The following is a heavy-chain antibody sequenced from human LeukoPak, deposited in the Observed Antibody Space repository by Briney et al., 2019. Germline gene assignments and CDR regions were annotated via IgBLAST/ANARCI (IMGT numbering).Heavy chain of an antibody. CDR1: GGTFSTYT. D-gene: IGHD3-22*01. CDR3: ARESDSSGQFDY. Sequence: SVKVSCKASGGTFSTYTITWVRQAPGQGLEWMGRIIPILGIANYAQKFQGRVTITADKSTGTAYMQLSSLRSEDTAIYYCARESDSSGQFDYWGQGTLVTVSS. CDR2: IIPILGIA. J-gene: IGHJ4*02. V-gene: IGHV1-69*04.